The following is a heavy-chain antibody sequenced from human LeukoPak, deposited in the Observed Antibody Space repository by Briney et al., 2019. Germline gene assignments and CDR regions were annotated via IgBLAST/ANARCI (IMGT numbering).Heavy chain of an antibody. CDR2: IYTSGST. D-gene: IGHD2-15*01. J-gene: IGHJ4*02. CDR1: GGSISSYY. Sequence: SETLSLTCTVSGGSISSYYWSWIRQPAGKGLEWIGRIYTSGSTNYNPSLKSRVTMSVDTSKSQFSLKLSSVTAADTAVYYCARGASGSRLGNFDYWGQGTLVTVSS. V-gene: IGHV4-4*07. CDR3: ARGASGSRLGNFDY.